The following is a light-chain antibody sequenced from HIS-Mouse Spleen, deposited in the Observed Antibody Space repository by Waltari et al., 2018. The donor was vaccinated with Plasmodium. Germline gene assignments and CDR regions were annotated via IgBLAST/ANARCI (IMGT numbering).Light chain of an antibody. V-gene: IGLV3-10*01. Sequence: SYELTQPPSVSVSPGQTARITCSGDALSKKYAYWYQQKSGQAPVQVIYEDSKRPSGSPERFSGSSSGTMATLTISGAQVEDEADYYCYSTDSSGNHRVFGGGTKLTVL. CDR1: ALSKKY. J-gene: IGLJ3*02. CDR2: EDS. CDR3: YSTDSSGNHRV.